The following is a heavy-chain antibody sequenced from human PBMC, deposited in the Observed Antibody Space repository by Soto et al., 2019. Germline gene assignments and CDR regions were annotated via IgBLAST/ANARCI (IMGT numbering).Heavy chain of an antibody. CDR1: GYTLTELS. CDR3: ARSFGLLWSGEPTPSSTWFAP. D-gene: IGHD3-10*01. V-gene: IGHV1-24*01. CDR2: FDPEDGET. Sequence: ASVKVSCKVSGYTLTELSMHWVRQAPGKGLEWMGGFDPEDGETIYAQKFQGRVTMTRDTSTSTVYMELSSLRSEDTAVYYCARSFGLLWSGEPTPSSTWFAPWGQGTRATVPS. J-gene: IGHJ5*02.